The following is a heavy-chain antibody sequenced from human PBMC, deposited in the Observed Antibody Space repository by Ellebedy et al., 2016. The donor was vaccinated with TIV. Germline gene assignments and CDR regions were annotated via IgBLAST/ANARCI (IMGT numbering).Heavy chain of an antibody. V-gene: IGHV1-8*01. CDR2: MNPNSGNT. Sequence: ASVKVSXXASGYRFTSADMNWVRQAPGQGLEWMGWMNPNSGNTGNAQKFQGRIIMTRDNSIGTAYMELTDLTSEDTAVYYCARGRTAVAGTVDWFDPWGQGTQVTVSS. J-gene: IGHJ5*02. D-gene: IGHD6-19*01. CDR1: GYRFTSAD. CDR3: ARGRTAVAGTVDWFDP.